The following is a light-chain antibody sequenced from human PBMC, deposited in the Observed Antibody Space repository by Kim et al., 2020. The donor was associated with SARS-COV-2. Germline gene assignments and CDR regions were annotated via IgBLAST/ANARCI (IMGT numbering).Light chain of an antibody. CDR1: QSIRSGY. CDR2: DAS. V-gene: IGKV3-20*01. CDR3: HHYGTSGRT. J-gene: IGKJ1*01. Sequence: EIVLTQSPGTLSLSPGERATLSCRASQSIRSGYLAWCQQKPGQAPRLLIYDASSRATGIPDRFSGSGSGTDFTLTISRLEPEDFAVYYCHHYGTSGRTFGQGAKVEIK.